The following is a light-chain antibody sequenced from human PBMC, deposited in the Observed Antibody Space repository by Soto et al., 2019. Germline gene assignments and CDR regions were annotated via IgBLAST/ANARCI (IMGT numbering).Light chain of an antibody. J-gene: IGLJ1*01. Sequence: QSVLTQPPSVSGAPGQRVTISCTGSSSNIGATYDVQWYQQLPGTAPKLLIYGNSNRPSGVPDRFSGSKPGTSASLAITGLQADDEADYYCQSYDSSLSAHYVFGTGTKLTVL. CDR1: SSNIGATYD. V-gene: IGLV1-40*01. CDR2: GNS. CDR3: QSYDSSLSAHYV.